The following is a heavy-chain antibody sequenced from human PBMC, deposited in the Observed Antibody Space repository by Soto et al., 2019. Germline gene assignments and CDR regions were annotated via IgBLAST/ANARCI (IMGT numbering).Heavy chain of an antibody. CDR2: VYFGGSF. Sequence: QMQLQESGPGLVKPSETLSLTCTVSGASVSSGYWSWIRQPPGKALEWIGFVYFGGSFNYNPSLTSRVTISVETSKNQFSMKVTSVTAAATAVYYCARFYYDTIGFAVDPWGQGTLVTVSS. CDR3: ARFYYDTIGFAVDP. J-gene: IGHJ5*02. V-gene: IGHV4-59*02. D-gene: IGHD3-22*01. CDR1: GASVSSGY.